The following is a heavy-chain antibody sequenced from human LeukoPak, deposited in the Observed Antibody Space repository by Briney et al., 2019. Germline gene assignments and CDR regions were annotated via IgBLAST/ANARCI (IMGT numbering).Heavy chain of an antibody. CDR3: AREGRDGYNSFDY. CDR1: GGSISSYY. CDR2: IYYSGST. Sequence: SETLSLTCTVSGGSISSYYWSWIRQPPGKGLEWIGYIYYSGSTNYNPSLKSRVTISVDTSKNQFSLKLSSVTAADTAVYYCAREGRDGYNSFDYWGQGTLVTVSS. J-gene: IGHJ4*02. D-gene: IGHD5-24*01. V-gene: IGHV4-59*12.